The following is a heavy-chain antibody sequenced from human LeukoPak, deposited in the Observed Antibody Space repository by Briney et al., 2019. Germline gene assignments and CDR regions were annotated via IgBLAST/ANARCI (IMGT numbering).Heavy chain of an antibody. V-gene: IGHV4-30-4*01. Sequence: PSETLSLTCTVSGGSISSGDYYWSWIRQPPGKGLEWIGYIYYSGSTYYNPPLKSRVTISVDTSKNQFSLKLNSVTPEDTAVYYCARTLGYYDSSGYSIYNWFDPWGQGTLVTVSS. J-gene: IGHJ5*02. CDR2: IYYSGST. CDR3: ARTLGYYDSSGYSIYNWFDP. D-gene: IGHD3-22*01. CDR1: GGSISSGDYY.